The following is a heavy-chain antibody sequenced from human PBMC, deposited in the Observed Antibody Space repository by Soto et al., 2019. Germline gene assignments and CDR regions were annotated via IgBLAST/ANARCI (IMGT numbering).Heavy chain of an antibody. Sequence: QLQLQESGPGLVKPSETLSLTCTVSGGSISSSSSYWGWIRQPPGKGLEWIGYIYYSGSTNYNPPLKVRVTIPVDTSKTHFSLKLNSVTPADTPVYYWAGQPPGAATVTMVINGFDPWAREPWSPSPQ. D-gene: IGHD4-17*01. CDR2: IYYSGST. CDR1: GGSISSSSSY. V-gene: IGHV4-39*01. J-gene: IGHJ5*02. CDR3: AGQPPGAATVTMVINGFDP.